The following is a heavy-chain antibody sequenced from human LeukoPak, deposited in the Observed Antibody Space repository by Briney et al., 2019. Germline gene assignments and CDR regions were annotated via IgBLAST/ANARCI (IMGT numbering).Heavy chain of an antibody. CDR1: GGSLNSGSYY. D-gene: IGHD6-13*01. CDR2: IYTSGST. J-gene: IGHJ6*03. CDR3: AREGSSWPYYYYYYMDV. Sequence: SETLSLTCTVSGGSLNSGSYYWSWLRQPTGTGLEWLGRIYTSGSTSYNPSLKSRVTISIDTSKNQFSLKLSSVTAADTAVYYCAREGSSWPYYYYYYMDVWGKGTTVTISS. V-gene: IGHV4-61*02.